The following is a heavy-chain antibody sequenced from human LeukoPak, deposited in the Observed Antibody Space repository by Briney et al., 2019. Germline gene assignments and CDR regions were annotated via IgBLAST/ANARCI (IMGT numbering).Heavy chain of an antibody. CDR1: GFTFSNYG. Sequence: GGSLRLSCAASGFTFSNYGTIWVRQAPGKGLEWVSGISGSGGSSYLADSVKGRFIISRDNSKNTLYLQMNSLRADDTAVYFCAKDRPTVYSSSWLHFLDSWGQGTLVTVSS. V-gene: IGHV3-23*01. CDR2: ISGSGGSS. CDR3: AKDRPTVYSSSWLHFLDS. D-gene: IGHD6-13*01. J-gene: IGHJ4*02.